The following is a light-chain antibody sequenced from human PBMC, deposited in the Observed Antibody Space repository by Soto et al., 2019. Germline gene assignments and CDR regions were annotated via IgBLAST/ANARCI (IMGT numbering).Light chain of an antibody. J-gene: IGLJ2*01. V-gene: IGLV3-27*01. Sequence: SYELTQPSSVSVSPGQTARITCSGDILAKKYARWIQQKPGQAPVLVIYKESERPSGIPERFSGSSSGTTVTLTIRGAQVEDEADYYCYSAADNNLVFGGGPKLTVL. CDR2: KES. CDR1: ILAKKY. CDR3: YSAADNNLV.